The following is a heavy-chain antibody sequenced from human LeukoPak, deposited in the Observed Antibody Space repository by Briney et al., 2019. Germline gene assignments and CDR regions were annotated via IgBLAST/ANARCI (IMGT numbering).Heavy chain of an antibody. V-gene: IGHV1-18*01. CDR2: ISAYNGNT. CDR1: GYTFTSYG. J-gene: IGHJ6*02. D-gene: IGHD4-11*01. Sequence: ASVNVSCKASGYTFTSYGISWVRQAPGQGLEWMGWISAYNGNTNYAQKLQGRVTMTRDTSTSTVYMELSSLRSEDTAVYYCARYTVTLVGYYYGMDVWGQGTTVTVSS. CDR3: ARYTVTLVGYYYGMDV.